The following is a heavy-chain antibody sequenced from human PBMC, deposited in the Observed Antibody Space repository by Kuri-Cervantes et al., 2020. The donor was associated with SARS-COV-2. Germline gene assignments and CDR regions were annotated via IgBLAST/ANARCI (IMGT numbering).Heavy chain of an antibody. Sequence: GGSLRLSCAASGFTFSSYSMNWVRQAPGKGLEWVSSISSSSSYIYYAYSVKGRFTISRDNAKNSLYLQMNSLRDEDTAVYYCARDRGEDIVVVVAASAYDYWGQGTLVTVSS. CDR1: GFTFSSYS. D-gene: IGHD2-15*01. V-gene: IGHV3-21*01. CDR3: ARDRGEDIVVVVAASAYDY. CDR2: ISSSSSYI. J-gene: IGHJ4*02.